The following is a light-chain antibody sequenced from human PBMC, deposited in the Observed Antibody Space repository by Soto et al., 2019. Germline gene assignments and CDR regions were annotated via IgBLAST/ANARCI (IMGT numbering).Light chain of an antibody. CDR2: GAS. Sequence: DIQMTQSPSTLSASVGDRVTITCRASQSISTWLVWYQQKPGKAPKLLLYGASSLERGVPSRFSGSGSGTEFTLTISSLQPDDFATYYCQQYNYYPLTFGGGTKVEIK. CDR1: QSISTW. J-gene: IGKJ4*01. V-gene: IGKV1-5*01. CDR3: QQYNYYPLT.